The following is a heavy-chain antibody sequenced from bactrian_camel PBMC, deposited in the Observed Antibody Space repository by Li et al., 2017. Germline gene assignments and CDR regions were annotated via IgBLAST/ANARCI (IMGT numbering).Heavy chain of an antibody. D-gene: IGHD4*01. CDR1: GYNTTRTR. CDR2: IATGGRNT. CDR3: AASEYSCPRAGLKASNFDR. V-gene: IGHV3S40*01. J-gene: IGHJ4*01. Sequence: VQLVESGGGSVEAGGSLRLSCVASGYNTTRTRMCWFRQAPGKEREGLATIATGGRNTDYAESVKGRFTISRDNAGYYLQMNNLKPEDTAKYYCAASEYSCPRAGLKASNFDRWGQGTQVTVSS.